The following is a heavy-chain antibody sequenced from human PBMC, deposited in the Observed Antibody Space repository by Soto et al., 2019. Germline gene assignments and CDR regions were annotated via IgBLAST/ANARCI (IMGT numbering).Heavy chain of an antibody. V-gene: IGHV4-61*01. J-gene: IGHJ4*02. CDR2: IYYSGST. D-gene: IGHD1-26*01. CDR1: GGSVNSGSYY. Sequence: QVQLQESGPGLVKPSETLSLTCTVSGGSVNSGSYYWSWIRQPPGKGQEWIGYIYYSGSTNYNPSLKSGVPMPVPTSKNQFPRKLSSVTAGDTAVYSCAGGGGSYGPFDYWGQGTLVTVSS. CDR3: AGGGGSYGPFDY.